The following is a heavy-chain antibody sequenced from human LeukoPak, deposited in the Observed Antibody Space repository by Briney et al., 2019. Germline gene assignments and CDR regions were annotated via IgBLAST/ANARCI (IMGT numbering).Heavy chain of an antibody. CDR3: ARDRMVRGVSMYYFDY. CDR2: ISYDGSNK. J-gene: IGHJ4*02. D-gene: IGHD3-10*01. CDR1: GFTFSSYA. V-gene: IGHV3-30-3*01. Sequence: PGGSLRLSCAASGFTFSSYAMHWVRQAPGKGLEWVAVISYDGSNKYYADSVKGRFTISRDNSKNTLYLQMNSLRAEDTAVYYCARDRMVRGVSMYYFDYWGQGTLVTVSS.